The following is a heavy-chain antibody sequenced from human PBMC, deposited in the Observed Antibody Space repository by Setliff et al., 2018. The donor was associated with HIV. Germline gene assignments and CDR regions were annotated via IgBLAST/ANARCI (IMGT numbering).Heavy chain of an antibody. CDR1: GGTFSSHA. D-gene: IGHD3-22*01. J-gene: IGHJ5*02. Sequence: ASVKVSCKASGGTFSSHAINWVRQAPGQGLEWMGGIIPMFGTAHYAQKFQSRVTMTRDTSISTAYMELSSLRSDDTAVYYCARCMTMTGNWSDPWGQGTLVTVSS. CDR2: IIPMFGTA. V-gene: IGHV1-69*05. CDR3: ARCMTMTGNWSDP.